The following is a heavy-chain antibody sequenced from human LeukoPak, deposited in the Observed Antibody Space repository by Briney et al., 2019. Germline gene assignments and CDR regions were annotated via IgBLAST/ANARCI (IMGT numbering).Heavy chain of an antibody. V-gene: IGHV1-18*01. CDR3: ARIPLQFIAARRGFDY. CDR1: GYTFTSYG. CDR2: ISAYNGNT. J-gene: IGHJ4*02. D-gene: IGHD6-13*01. Sequence: ASVKVSCKASGYTFTSYGISWVRQAPGQGLEWMGWISAYNGNTNYAQKLQGRVTMTTDTSTSTAYMELRSLRSDDTAVYYCARIPLQFIAARRGFDYWGQGTLVTVSS.